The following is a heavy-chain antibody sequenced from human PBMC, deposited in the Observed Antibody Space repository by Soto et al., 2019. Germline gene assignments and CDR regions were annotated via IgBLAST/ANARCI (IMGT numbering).Heavy chain of an antibody. D-gene: IGHD6-6*01. J-gene: IGHJ5*02. CDR2: IYYSGST. CDR1: GDSISSYY. Sequence: QVQLQESGPGLVKPSETLSLTCTVSGDSISSYYWSWIRQPPGKGLEWIGYIYYSGSTNYNPSLKSRVTISVDTSKNQFSLKLSSVTAADTAVYYCAREVAARPFPWFDPWGQGTLVTVSS. V-gene: IGHV4-59*01. CDR3: AREVAARPFPWFDP.